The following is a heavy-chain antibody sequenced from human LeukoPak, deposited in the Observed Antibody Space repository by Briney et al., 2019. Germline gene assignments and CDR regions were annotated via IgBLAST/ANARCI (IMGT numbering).Heavy chain of an antibody. CDR3: ATVSEY. CDR1: GFTFSTYW. D-gene: IGHD1-1*01. J-gene: IGHJ4*02. Sequence: GGSLRLSCEASGFTFSTYWMTWVRQAPGEGLEWVANIEPAGSDTYYVDPVKGRFTISRDNAKNTVYLQMNGLRAEDTTVYYCATVSEYWGQGTLVTVSS. V-gene: IGHV3-7*01. CDR2: IEPAGSDT.